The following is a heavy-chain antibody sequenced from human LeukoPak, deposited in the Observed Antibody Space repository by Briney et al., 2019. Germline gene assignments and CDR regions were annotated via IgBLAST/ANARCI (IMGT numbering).Heavy chain of an antibody. CDR2: IYYSGST. CDR3: ARQWKKGYGGYLGV. V-gene: IGHV4-59*08. D-gene: IGHD5-12*01. J-gene: IGHJ4*02. CDR1: GGSISSYY. Sequence: SETLSLTCTVSGGSISSYYWSWIRQPPGKGLEWIGYIYYSGSTNYNPSLKSRVTISVDTSKNQFSLKLSSVTAADTAAYYCARQWKKGYGGYLGVWGQGTLVTVSS.